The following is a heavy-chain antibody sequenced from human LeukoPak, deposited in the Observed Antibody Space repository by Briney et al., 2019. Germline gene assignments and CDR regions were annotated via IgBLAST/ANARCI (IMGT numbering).Heavy chain of an antibody. CDR3: ARHQTYYYDSSGYYSFDY. J-gene: IGHJ4*02. CDR1: GGSINSGGY. D-gene: IGHD3-22*01. CDR2: IYYSGTT. Sequence: PSQTLSLTCTVSGGSINSGGYWSWIRQHPGKGLEWIGYIYYSGTTYFNPSLKSRVTISVDTSKNQFSLKLSSVTAADTAVYYCARHQTYYYDSSGYYSFDYWGQGTLVTVSS. V-gene: IGHV4-31*03.